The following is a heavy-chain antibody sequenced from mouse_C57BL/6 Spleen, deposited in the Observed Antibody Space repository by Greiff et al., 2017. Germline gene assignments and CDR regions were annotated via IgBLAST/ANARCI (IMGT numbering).Heavy chain of an antibody. J-gene: IGHJ2*01. D-gene: IGHD2-3*01. CDR3: ASGLGGYYVNYFDY. CDR2: IYPSDSET. CDR1: GYTFTSYW. Sequence: QVQLQQPGAELVRPGSSVKLSCKASGYTFTSYWMDWVKQRPGQGLEWIGNIYPSDSETHYNQKFKDKATLTVDKSSSTAYMQLSSLTSEDSAVYYCASGLGGYYVNYFDYWGQGTTLTVSS. V-gene: IGHV1-61*01.